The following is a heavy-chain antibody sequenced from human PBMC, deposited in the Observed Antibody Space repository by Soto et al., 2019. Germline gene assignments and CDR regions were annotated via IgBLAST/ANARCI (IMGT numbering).Heavy chain of an antibody. Sequence: CGPTMVNPTPTLTLTCAFSGFSLSTRELGVGWIRQPPGNGLECIALIYWDDDKRYSPSLKTRLTITKDTSKNQVVLTMTNMDTADTATYYCAQRGGGNYFEYWGEGNLVTGSS. CDR1: GFSLSTRELG. V-gene: IGHV2-5*02. J-gene: IGHJ4*02. D-gene: IGHD1-26*01. CDR3: AQRGGGNYFEY. CDR2: IYWDDDK.